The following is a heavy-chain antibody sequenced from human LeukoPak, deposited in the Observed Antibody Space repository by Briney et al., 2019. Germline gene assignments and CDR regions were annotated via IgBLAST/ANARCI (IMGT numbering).Heavy chain of an antibody. CDR2: IYTSGST. CDR1: GGSISSGSYY. D-gene: IGHD3-3*01. V-gene: IGHV4-61*02. CDR3: ARLGDDYDFWSGYYTRWYFDL. J-gene: IGHJ2*01. Sequence: SQTLSLTCTVSGGSISSGSYYWSWIRQPAGKGLEWIGRIYTSGSTNYNPSLKSRVTISVDTSKNQFSLKLSSVTAADTAVYYCARLGDDYDFWSGYYTRWYFDLWGRGTLVTASS.